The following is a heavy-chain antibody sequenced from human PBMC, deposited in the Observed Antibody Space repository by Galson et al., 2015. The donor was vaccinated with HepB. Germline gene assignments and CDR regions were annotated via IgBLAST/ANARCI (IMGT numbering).Heavy chain of an antibody. CDR3: ARDPIAVAGTSDAFDI. CDR1: GYTFTSYD. CDR2: MNPNSGNT. Sequence: SVKVSCKASGYTFTSYDINWVRQATGQGLEWMGWMNPNSGNTGYAQKFQGRVTMTRNTSISTAYMELSSLRSEDTAVYYCARDPIAVAGTSDAFDIWGQGTMVTVSS. D-gene: IGHD6-19*01. J-gene: IGHJ3*02. V-gene: IGHV1-8*01.